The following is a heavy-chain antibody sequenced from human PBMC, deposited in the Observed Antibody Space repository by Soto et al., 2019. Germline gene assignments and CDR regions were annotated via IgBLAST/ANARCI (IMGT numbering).Heavy chain of an antibody. CDR2: IKSKTDGGTT. CDR3: TTAEYSSRTYKGYYYYYMDV. J-gene: IGHJ6*03. D-gene: IGHD6-6*01. V-gene: IGHV3-15*01. CDR1: GFTFSNAW. Sequence: GGSLRLSCAASGFTFSNAWMSWVRQAPGKGLEWVGRIKSKTDGGTTDYAAPVKGRFTISRDDSKNTLYLQMNSLKTEDTAVYYCTTAEYSSRTYKGYYYYYMDVWGKGTTVTVSS.